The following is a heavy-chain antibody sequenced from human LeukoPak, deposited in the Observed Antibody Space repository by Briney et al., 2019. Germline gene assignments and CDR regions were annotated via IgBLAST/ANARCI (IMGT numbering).Heavy chain of an antibody. CDR2: IIPIFGAA. V-gene: IGHV1-69*13. J-gene: IGHJ4*02. CDR3: AREVYGDYYFDY. D-gene: IGHD4-17*01. CDR1: GGTFSSYA. Sequence: SVKVSCKASGGTFSSYAISWVRQAPGQGLEWMGGIIPIFGAANYAQKFQGRVTITADESTSTAYMELSSLRSEDTAVYYCAREVYGDYYFDYWGQGTLVTVSS.